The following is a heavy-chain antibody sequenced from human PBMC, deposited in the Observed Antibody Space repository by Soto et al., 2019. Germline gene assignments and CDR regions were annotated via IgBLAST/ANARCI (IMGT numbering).Heavy chain of an antibody. CDR1: GYTLTELS. CDR3: ATDIITIFGVVTDY. D-gene: IGHD3-3*01. V-gene: IGHV1-24*01. Sequence: ASVKVSCKVSGYTLTELSMHWVRQAPGKGLEWMGGFDPEDGETIYAQKFQGRVTMTEDTSTDTAYMELSSLRSEDTAVYYCATDIITIFGVVTDYWGQGTLVTVSS. CDR2: FDPEDGET. J-gene: IGHJ4*02.